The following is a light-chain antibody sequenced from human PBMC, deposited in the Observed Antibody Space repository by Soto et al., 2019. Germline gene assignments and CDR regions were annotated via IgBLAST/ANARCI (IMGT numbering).Light chain of an antibody. CDR1: SSDVGGYKY. Sequence: QSALTQPASVSGSPGQSITISCTGTSSDVGGYKYVSWYQPHPDKAPKLIIFEVSNRPSGISSRFSGSKSGNTASLTISGLQAEDEADYYCPSYTSSSTSVIFGRGTKLTVL. J-gene: IGLJ2*01. CDR2: EVS. V-gene: IGLV2-14*01. CDR3: PSYTSSSTSVI.